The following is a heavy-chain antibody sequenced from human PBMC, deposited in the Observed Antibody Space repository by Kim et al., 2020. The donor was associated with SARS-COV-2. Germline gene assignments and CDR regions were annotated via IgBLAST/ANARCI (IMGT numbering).Heavy chain of an antibody. CDR2: ISYDGSNK. CDR3: AKDFRRARGDAFDI. CDR1: GFTFSSYG. J-gene: IGHJ3*02. Sequence: GGSLRLSCAASGFTFSSYGMHWVRQAPGKGLEWVAVISYDGSNKYYADSVKGRFTISRDNSKNTLYLQMNSLRAEDTAVYYCAKDFRRARGDAFDIWGQG. D-gene: IGHD3-10*01. V-gene: IGHV3-30*18.